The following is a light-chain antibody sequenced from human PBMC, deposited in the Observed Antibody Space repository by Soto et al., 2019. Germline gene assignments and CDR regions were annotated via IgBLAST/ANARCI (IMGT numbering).Light chain of an antibody. Sequence: QSALTQPASVSGSPGQSITISCTGTSSDVGGYNYVSWYQQHPGKAPKLMISEVSNRPSGVSNRFSGSKSGNTASLTISGLQAEDEADYYCSSYTSSSIYVFGTGTKAPS. CDR3: SSYTSSSIYV. CDR1: SSDVGGYNY. CDR2: EVS. V-gene: IGLV2-14*01. J-gene: IGLJ1*01.